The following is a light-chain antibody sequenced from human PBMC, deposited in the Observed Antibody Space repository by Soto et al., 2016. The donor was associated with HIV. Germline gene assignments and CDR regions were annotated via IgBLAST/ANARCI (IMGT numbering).Light chain of an antibody. CDR2: DDD. V-gene: IGLV3-21*03. CDR3: QVWDSSSDHWV. CDR1: NIGSKS. J-gene: IGLJ3*02. Sequence: SYELTQPPSVSVAPGKTANITCGGDNIGSKSVHWYQQKPGQAPVLVVYDDDDRPSGIPERFSGSSYGNTATLTISRVEIGDEADYYCQVWDSSSDHWVFGGGTKLTVL.